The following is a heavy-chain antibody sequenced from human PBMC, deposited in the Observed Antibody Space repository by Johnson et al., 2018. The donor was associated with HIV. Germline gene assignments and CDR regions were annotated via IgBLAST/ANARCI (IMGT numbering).Heavy chain of an antibody. Sequence: QVQLVESGGGVVQPGRSLRLSCAASGYTFSSYSMHWVRQAPGKGLEWVAVISYSGSNKYYADSVKGRFTISRDNAKNTLYLQMNSLRAEDKAVYYCACDKEGKSRSDAFDIWGQGTMVTVSS. CDR3: ACDKEGKSRSDAFDI. D-gene: IGHD2-21*01. J-gene: IGHJ3*02. V-gene: IGHV3-30*04. CDR2: ISYSGSNK. CDR1: GYTFSSYS.